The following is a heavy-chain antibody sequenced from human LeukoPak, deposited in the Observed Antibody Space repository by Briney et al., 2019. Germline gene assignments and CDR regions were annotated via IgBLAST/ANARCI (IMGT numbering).Heavy chain of an antibody. V-gene: IGHV3-33*06. J-gene: IGHJ5*02. CDR2: IWYDGRNK. D-gene: IGHD3-10*01. CDR1: GFAFSSHG. Sequence: PGRSLRLSCAASGFAFSSHGMHWVRQAPGKGLEWVAVIWYDGRNKYYADSVKGRFTISRDNSKNTLYMEMNSLRAEDTAVYYCVKGWDYGSGSFNWFDPWGQGTLVTVSS. CDR3: VKGWDYGSGSFNWFDP.